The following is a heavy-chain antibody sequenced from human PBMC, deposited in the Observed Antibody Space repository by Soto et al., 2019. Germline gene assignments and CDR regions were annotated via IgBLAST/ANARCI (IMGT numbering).Heavy chain of an antibody. CDR1: GGSFSGYY. V-gene: IGHV4-34*01. D-gene: IGHD2-15*01. CDR3: ARGSKGGLGRPLDY. J-gene: IGHJ4*02. Sequence: QVQLQQWGAGLLKPSETLSLTCAVYGGSFSGYYWSWIRQLPGKGLEWIGEINHSGSTNYNPSLKSRVTISVDTSKNQFSLKLSSVTAADTAVYYCARGSKGGLGRPLDYWGQGTLVTVSS. CDR2: INHSGST.